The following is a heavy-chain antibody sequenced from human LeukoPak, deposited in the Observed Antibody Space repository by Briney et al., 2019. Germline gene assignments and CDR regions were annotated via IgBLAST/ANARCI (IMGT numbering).Heavy chain of an antibody. CDR2: IYYSGST. CDR1: GGSISSSSYY. J-gene: IGHJ5*02. Sequence: SETLSLTCTVSGGSISSSSYYWGWIRQPPGKGLEGIGSIYYSGSTYYNPSLKSRVTISVDTSKNQFSLKLSSVTAADTAVYYCARHPYCSGGSCYYVVWFDPWGQGTLVTVSS. V-gene: IGHV4-39*01. D-gene: IGHD2-15*01. CDR3: ARHPYCSGGSCYYVVWFDP.